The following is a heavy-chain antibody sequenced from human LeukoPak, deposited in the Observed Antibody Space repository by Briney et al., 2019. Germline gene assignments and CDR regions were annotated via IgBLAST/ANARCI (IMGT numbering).Heavy chain of an antibody. CDR2: ISGSGGST. CDR3: AAGGSGSYWWFDP. D-gene: IGHD3-10*01. J-gene: IGHJ5*02. V-gene: IGHV3-23*01. CDR1: GFTFSSYA. Sequence: PGGSLRLSCAASGFTFSSYAMSWVRQAPGKGLEWVSAISGSGGSTYYADPVKGRFTISRDNSKNTLYLQMNSLRAEDTAVYYCAAGGSGSYWWFDPWGQGTLVTVSS.